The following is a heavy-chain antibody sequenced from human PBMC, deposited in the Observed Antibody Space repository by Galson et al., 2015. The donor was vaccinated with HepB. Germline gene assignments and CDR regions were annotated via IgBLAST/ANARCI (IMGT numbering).Heavy chain of an antibody. CDR1: GFTFTTYN. CDR3: ARAGINAWDWFFDL. CDR2: ISGNSASI. D-gene: IGHD2-2*01. Sequence: SLRLSCAASGFTFTTYNMNWVRQAPGKGLEWVSSISGNSASIYYADSLRGRFVVSRDNAKNSLFLQMNSLRGEDTAVYYCARAGINAWDWFFDLWGRGTLVTVSS. V-gene: IGHV3-21*01. J-gene: IGHJ2*01.